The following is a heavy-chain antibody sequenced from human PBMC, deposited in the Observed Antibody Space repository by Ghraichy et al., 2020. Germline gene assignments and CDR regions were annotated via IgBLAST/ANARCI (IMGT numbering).Heavy chain of an antibody. J-gene: IGHJ3*02. V-gene: IGHV1-46*03. CDR1: GYTFTSYY. CDR2: INPSGGST. CDR3: AIPLLGIAAAGRAFDI. D-gene: IGHD6-13*01. Sequence: ASVKVSCKASGYTFTSYYMHWVRQAPGQGLEWMGIINPSGGSTSYAQKFQGRVTMTRDTSTSTVYMELSSLRSEDTAVYYCAIPLLGIAAAGRAFDIWGQGTMVTVSS.